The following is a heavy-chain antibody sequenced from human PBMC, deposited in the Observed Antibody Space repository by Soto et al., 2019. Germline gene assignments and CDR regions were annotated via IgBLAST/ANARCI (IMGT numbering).Heavy chain of an antibody. V-gene: IGHV4-59*01. J-gene: IGHJ4*02. Sequence: NPSETLSLTCTVSGGSISSYYWSWIRQPPGKGLEWIGYIYYSGSTNYNPSLKSRVTISVDTSKNQFSLKLSSVTAADTAVYYCASFKRITIFGAFPGLDYWGQGTLVTVSS. CDR3: ASFKRITIFGAFPGLDY. D-gene: IGHD3-3*01. CDR1: GGSISSYY. CDR2: IYYSGST.